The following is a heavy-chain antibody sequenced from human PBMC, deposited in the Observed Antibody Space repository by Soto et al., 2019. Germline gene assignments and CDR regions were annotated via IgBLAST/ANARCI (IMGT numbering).Heavy chain of an antibody. V-gene: IGHV4-59*08. CDR1: GGSISSYY. J-gene: IGHJ4*02. Sequence: SETLSLTCTVSGGSISSYYWSWIRQPPGKGLEWIGYIYYSGSTNYNPSLKSRVTISVDTSKNQFSLKLSSVTAADTAVYYCARHYYGSSYYFDYWGQGTLVTVSS. CDR3: ARHYYGSSYYFDY. CDR2: IYYSGST. D-gene: IGHD3-10*01.